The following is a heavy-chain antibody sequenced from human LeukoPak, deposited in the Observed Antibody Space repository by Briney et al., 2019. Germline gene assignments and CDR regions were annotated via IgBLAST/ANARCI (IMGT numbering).Heavy chain of an antibody. CDR2: MSHDANNK. V-gene: IGHV3-30*04. D-gene: IGHD2-2*01. CDR1: GFTFTHYA. J-gene: IGHJ4*02. CDR3: ARDEGGFCSSSACYLGGRFDY. Sequence: PGGSLRLSCIASGFTFTHYAMTWVRQAPGKGLEWVAVMSHDANNKFFADSVKGRFTISRDNSKNTLFLQMNSLRVEDTAVYYCARDEGGFCSSSACYLGGRFDYWGQGTPVTVSS.